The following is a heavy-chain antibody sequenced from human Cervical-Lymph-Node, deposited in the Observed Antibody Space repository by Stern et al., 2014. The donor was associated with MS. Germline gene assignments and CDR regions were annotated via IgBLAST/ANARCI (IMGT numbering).Heavy chain of an antibody. CDR1: GGSFNNYY. CDR3: ARVDDCSGGTCFSTSWFDP. V-gene: IGHV4-59*01. CDR2: IYQDGST. Sequence: QVQLVESGPGLVKPSETLSLTCTVSGGSFNNYYWSWIRQPPGKGLEWLGYIYQDGSTKYNPSLKSRVTISLHTSKKQFSLRLTSVTAADTAVYYCARVDDCSGGTCFSTSWFDPWGQGTLVTVSS. D-gene: IGHD2-15*01. J-gene: IGHJ5*02.